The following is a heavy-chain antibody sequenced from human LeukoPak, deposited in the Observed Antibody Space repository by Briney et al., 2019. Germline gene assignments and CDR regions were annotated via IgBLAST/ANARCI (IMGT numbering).Heavy chain of an antibody. Sequence: GGSLRLSCAASGFTFSTYWMTWVRQAPGKGLERVANVKLDGSETYYVDSVKGRFTISRDNSKNTLYLQMNSLRAEDTAVYYCAKGQDSSGYLDYWGQGTLVTVSS. J-gene: IGHJ4*02. CDR3: AKGQDSSGYLDY. CDR2: VKLDGSET. CDR1: GFTFSTYW. D-gene: IGHD3-22*01. V-gene: IGHV3-7*01.